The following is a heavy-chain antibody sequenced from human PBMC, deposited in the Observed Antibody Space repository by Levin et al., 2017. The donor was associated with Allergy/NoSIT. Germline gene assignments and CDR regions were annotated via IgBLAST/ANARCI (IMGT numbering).Heavy chain of an antibody. D-gene: IGHD5-18*01. CDR1: GGSISSYY. J-gene: IGHJ4*02. CDR3: ARDQRYSYGSGAFDR. V-gene: IGHV4-59*01. Sequence: NPSETLSLTCTVSGGSISSYYWSWIRQSPGKGPEWIGYVHHTAPTTYNPSLGGRVTISMDTSKNQFSLKLSSVSAADTAVYYCARDQRYSYGSGAFDRWGQGTQVTVSS. CDR2: VHHTAPT.